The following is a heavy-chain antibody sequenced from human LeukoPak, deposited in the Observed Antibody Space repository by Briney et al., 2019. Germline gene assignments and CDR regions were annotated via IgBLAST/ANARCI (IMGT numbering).Heavy chain of an antibody. D-gene: IGHD1-26*01. V-gene: IGHV3-23*01. CDR3: AKNGVGATWGNYFGY. Sequence: PGGSLRLSCAASGFTFSTYAMSWVRQAPGKGLEWVSTISGSGDSTYYADSVKGRFTISRDNSKNMLYLQMNSLRAEDTAVYYCAKNGVGATWGNYFGYWGQGTLVTVSS. CDR2: ISGSGDST. J-gene: IGHJ4*02. CDR1: GFTFSTYA.